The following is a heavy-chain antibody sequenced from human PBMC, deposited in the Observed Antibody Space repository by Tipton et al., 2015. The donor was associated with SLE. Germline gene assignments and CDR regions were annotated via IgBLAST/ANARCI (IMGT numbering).Heavy chain of an antibody. CDR1: GYSISSSYY. Sequence: LRLSCVVSGYSISSSYYWGWIRQPPGKGLEWIGSIYHSGNTYYNPSLKSRVTISVDTSKSHFSLKLTSVTAADTAVYYCARLEDPFGIFGVPKGWFDPWGQGTLVTVSS. CDR3: ARLEDPFGIFGVPKGWFDP. J-gene: IGHJ5*02. D-gene: IGHD3-3*01. CDR2: IYHSGNT. V-gene: IGHV4-38-2*01.